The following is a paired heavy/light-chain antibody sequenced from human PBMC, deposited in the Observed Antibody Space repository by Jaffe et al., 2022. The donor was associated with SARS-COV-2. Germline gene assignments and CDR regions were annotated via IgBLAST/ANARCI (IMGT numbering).Heavy chain of an antibody. CDR2: MSGGSGTT. D-gene: IGHD3-22*01. J-gene: IGHJ4*02. CDR1: GFTFNNYA. Sequence: EVQLLESGGGLVQPGGSLRLSCAASGFTFNNYAMTWVRQAPGKGLEWVSVMSGGSGTTYYADSVEGRFTISRDNSKNTLYLQMNSLRAEDTAVYYCAKGQGEYYDSSGYYFPLGHWGQGTLVTVSS. V-gene: IGHV3-23*01. CDR3: AKGQGEYYDSSGYYFPLGH.
Light chain of an antibody. J-gene: IGKJ4*01. CDR2: WAS. Sequence: DIVMTQSPDSLAVSLGERATINCKSSQSVLYSSNNKNYLAWYQQKPGQPPKLLIYWASTRESGVPDRFSGSGSGTDFTLTISSLQAEDVAVYYCQQYYRTPLTFGGGTKVEIK. CDR3: QQYYRTPLT. CDR1: QSVLYSSNNKNY. V-gene: IGKV4-1*01.